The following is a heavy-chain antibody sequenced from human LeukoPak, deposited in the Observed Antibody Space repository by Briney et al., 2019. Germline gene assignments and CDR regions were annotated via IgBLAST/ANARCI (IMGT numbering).Heavy chain of an antibody. V-gene: IGHV1-46*03. D-gene: IGHD3-3*01. J-gene: IGHJ5*02. Sequence: ASVKVSCKASGYTFTSYYMHWVRQAPAQGLEWMGIINPSGGSTTYAQKFQGRVTMTRDTSTSTVYMELSSLRSEDTAVYYCARDASITIFGVVTPHNWFDPWGQGTLVTVSS. CDR2: INPSGGST. CDR3: ARDASITIFGVVTPHNWFDP. CDR1: GYTFTSYY.